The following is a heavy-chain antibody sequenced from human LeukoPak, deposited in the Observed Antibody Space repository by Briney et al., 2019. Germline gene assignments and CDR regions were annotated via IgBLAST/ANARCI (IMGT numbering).Heavy chain of an antibody. CDR2: INHSGST. V-gene: IGHV4-34*01. J-gene: IGHJ4*02. Sequence: PGGSLRLSCAASGFTFSNAWMNWVRQPPGKGLEWIGEINHSGSTNYNPSLKSRVTISVDTSKNQFSLKLSSVTAADTAVYYCARGRGYSNSKLDYWGQGTLVTVSS. CDR3: ARGRGYSNSKLDY. CDR1: GFTFSNAW. D-gene: IGHD4-11*01.